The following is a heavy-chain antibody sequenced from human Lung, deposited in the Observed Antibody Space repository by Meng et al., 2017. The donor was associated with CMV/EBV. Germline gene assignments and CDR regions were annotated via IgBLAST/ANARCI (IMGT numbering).Heavy chain of an antibody. CDR2: INHRGHS. J-gene: IGHJ4*01. V-gene: IGHV4-34*01. D-gene: IGHD3-22*01. CDR1: GGSFSGYY. CDR3: ARPPYYYDSSPHHRSEYFDY. Sequence: SQTLSLTXGVYGGSFSGYYWSWIRQPPGRGLEWIGEINHRGHSNYNPSLKSRVSLAIDTSKSQFSLKLTSVTVADTAVYYCARPPYYYDSSPHHRSEYFDYWSQGXLATFSS.